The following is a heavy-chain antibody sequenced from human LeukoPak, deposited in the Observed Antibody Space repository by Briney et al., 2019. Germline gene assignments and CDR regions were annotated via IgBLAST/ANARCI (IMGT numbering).Heavy chain of an antibody. CDR1: GFTFSTSV. CDR3: AKDHHLRNLVPTIAYFDC. D-gene: IGHD5-12*01. CDR2: ISYDGINK. V-gene: IGHV3-30*18. J-gene: IGHJ4*02. Sequence: PGESLRLSCAASGFTFSTSVMHWVRQAPVKGLEWVAVISYDGINKYYVDSVEGRFTISRDNSKNTLYLQMNSLTAEDTAVYYCAKDHHLRNLVPTIAYFDCWGQGTLVTVSS.